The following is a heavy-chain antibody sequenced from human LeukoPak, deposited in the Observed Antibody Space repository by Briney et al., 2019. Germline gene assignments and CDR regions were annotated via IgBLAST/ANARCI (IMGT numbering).Heavy chain of an antibody. CDR2: IEQDGSEK. CDR1: GFTFSSYW. Sequence: GGSLRLSCAASGFTFSSYWMSWVRRAPGKGLEWVANIEQDGSEKYYVDSVKGRFTISRDNAKNSLYLQMNSLRAEDTAVYYCATIAAAGPLSRYYFDYWGQGTLVTVSS. D-gene: IGHD6-13*01. J-gene: IGHJ4*02. V-gene: IGHV3-7*01. CDR3: ATIAAAGPLSRYYFDY.